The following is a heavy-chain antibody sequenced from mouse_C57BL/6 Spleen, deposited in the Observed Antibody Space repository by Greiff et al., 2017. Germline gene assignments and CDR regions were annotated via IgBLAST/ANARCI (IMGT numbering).Heavy chain of an antibody. CDR3: AKGGLLRYFDV. Sequence: VQLQQPGAELVRPGSSVKLSCKASGYTFTSSWMHWVKQRPIQGLEWIGNIDPSDSETHYNQKFKDKATLTVDKSSSTAYMQLSSLTSEDSAVYYCAKGGLLRYFDVWGTGTTVTVSS. CDR1: GYTFTSSW. D-gene: IGHD2-3*01. CDR2: IDPSDSET. V-gene: IGHV1-52*01. J-gene: IGHJ1*03.